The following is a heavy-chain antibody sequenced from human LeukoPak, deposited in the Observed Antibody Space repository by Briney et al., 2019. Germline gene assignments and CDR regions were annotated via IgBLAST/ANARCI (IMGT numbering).Heavy chain of an antibody. CDR1: GDSVSSGSYY. Sequence: SETLSLTCTVSGDSVSSGSYYWSWIRQPPGKRLEWIGYMFYSGSANYNPYLKSRVTISVDTSKNQFSLKLNSVTAADTAVYYCALGQFSDSSYLDYWGQGALVTVSS. V-gene: IGHV4-61*01. CDR3: ALGQFSDSSYLDY. J-gene: IGHJ4*02. CDR2: MFYSGSA. D-gene: IGHD3-22*01.